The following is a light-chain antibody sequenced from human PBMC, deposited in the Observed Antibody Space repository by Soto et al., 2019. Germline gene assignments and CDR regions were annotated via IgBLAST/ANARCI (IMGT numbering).Light chain of an antibody. J-gene: IGKJ5*01. CDR3: QQYSNWPQIT. Sequence: EIVMTQSPATPSVSPGERASPSCRASQSVRSNLAWYQQKPGQAPRLLIYGASTRATGIPARFSGGGSGTEFTLTISSLQSEDFAVYYCQQYSNWPQITFGQGTRLEIK. CDR2: GAS. V-gene: IGKV3-15*01. CDR1: QSVRSN.